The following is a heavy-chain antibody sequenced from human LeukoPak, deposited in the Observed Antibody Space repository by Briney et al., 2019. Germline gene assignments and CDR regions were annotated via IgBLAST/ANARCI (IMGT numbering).Heavy chain of an antibody. CDR2: INPSGGST. CDR3: ARDASTPIVGANNWFDP. CDR1: GYTFTSYY. V-gene: IGHV1-46*01. J-gene: IGHJ5*02. D-gene: IGHD1-26*01. Sequence: ASVKVSCKASGYTFTSYYMHWVRQAPGQGLEWMGIINPSGGSTSYAQKFQGRVTMTRDMSTSTVYMELSSLRSEDTAVYYCARDASTPIVGANNWFDPWGQGTLVTVSS.